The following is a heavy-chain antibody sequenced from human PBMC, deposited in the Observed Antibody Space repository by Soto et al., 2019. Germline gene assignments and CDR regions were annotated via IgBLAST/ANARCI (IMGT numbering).Heavy chain of an antibody. D-gene: IGHD4-4*01. CDR3: VKGHVDYGNYRIGSWFDP. J-gene: IGHJ5*02. Sequence: EVQLLESGGGLVQPGGSLRLSCAASGFTFSSFAINWVRQAPGKGLEWVSGLSGSGGNTYYADSVKGRFTISRDNSKNTLYLQMNSLRAEDTAVYYCVKGHVDYGNYRIGSWFDPWGQGTQVTVSS. CDR1: GFTFSSFA. V-gene: IGHV3-23*01. CDR2: LSGSGGNT.